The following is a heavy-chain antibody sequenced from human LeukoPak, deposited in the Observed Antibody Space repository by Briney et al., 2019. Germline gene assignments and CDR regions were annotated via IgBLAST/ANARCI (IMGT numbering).Heavy chain of an antibody. Sequence: PGRSLRLSCAASGFTFSNSAVHWVRQAPGKGLEWVAVTSYDGDNKYYADSVKGRFIISRDNSKNTLYLQMSSLRAEDTAVYYCARGVNPDILSGHADFWGQGTLVTVSS. D-gene: IGHD3-9*01. CDR2: TSYDGDNK. V-gene: IGHV3-30*04. CDR1: GFTFSNSA. J-gene: IGHJ4*02. CDR3: ARGVNPDILSGHADF.